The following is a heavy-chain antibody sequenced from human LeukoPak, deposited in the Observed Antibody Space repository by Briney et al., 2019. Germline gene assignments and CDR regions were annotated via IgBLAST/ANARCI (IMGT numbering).Heavy chain of an antibody. V-gene: IGHV3-30*18. J-gene: IGHJ4*02. D-gene: IGHD3-3*01. Sequence: PGGSLRLSCAASGYIFRNFAMHWVRQTPGKGLEWVALISYDGSDKYFRDSVKGRFTVSRDNSKNTLYLHMSSLRPEDTAVYYCAKGRNRITIFGVVIRATKGYYFDYWGQGTLVTVSS. CDR2: ISYDGSDK. CDR3: AKGRNRITIFGVVIRATKGYYFDY. CDR1: GYIFRNFA.